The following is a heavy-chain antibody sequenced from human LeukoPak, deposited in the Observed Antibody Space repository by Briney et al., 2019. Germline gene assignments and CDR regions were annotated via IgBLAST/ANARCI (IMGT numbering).Heavy chain of an antibody. V-gene: IGHV3-30*18. CDR3: EKVGVPYGSGSYSGFDY. Sequence: PGGSLRLSCAAPLFTFIIDGMRCVRQAPGKGLEWVAVISYDGSNKYYADSVKGRFTISRDNSKNTLYLQMNSLRAEDTAVYYCEKVGVPYGSGSYSGFDYWGQGTLVTVSS. CDR1: LFTFIIDG. D-gene: IGHD3-10*01. J-gene: IGHJ4*02. CDR2: ISYDGSNK.